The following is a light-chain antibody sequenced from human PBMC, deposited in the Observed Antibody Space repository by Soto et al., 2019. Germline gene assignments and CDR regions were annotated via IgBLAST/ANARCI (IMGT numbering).Light chain of an antibody. V-gene: IGLV2-14*03. J-gene: IGLJ1*01. CDR3: SSYISSTTFV. CDR2: DVT. Sequence: QSALTQPASVSGSPGQSITISCTGSSSDIGAYNYVSWYQQHPGKAPKLLISDVTNRPSGVSNRFSGSKSANTASLTISGLQAEDEAEYYCSSYISSTTFVFGPGTKVTVL. CDR1: SSDIGAYNY.